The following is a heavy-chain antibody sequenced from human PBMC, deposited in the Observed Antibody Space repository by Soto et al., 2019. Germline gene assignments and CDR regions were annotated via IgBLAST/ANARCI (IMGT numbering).Heavy chain of an antibody. V-gene: IGHV4-61*01. D-gene: IGHD3-3*01. CDR2: VYHTGRT. Sequence: SETLSLTCTVSGGSFNSGSYSWSWIRQPPGKVLEWIGYVYHTGRTSYNPSLKSRVSISMDTSKNQFSLNLDSVTAADTAVYFCARDFAYFDSWGQGTLVTVSS. CDR3: ARDFAYFDS. CDR1: GGSFNSGSYS. J-gene: IGHJ4*02.